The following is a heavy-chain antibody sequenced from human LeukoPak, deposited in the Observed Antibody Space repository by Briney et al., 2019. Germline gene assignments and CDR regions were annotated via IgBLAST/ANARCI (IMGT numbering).Heavy chain of an antibody. D-gene: IGHD3-10*01. CDR3: ARETTMVRGVMVFDY. J-gene: IGHJ4*02. CDR2: IIPISGTA. V-gene: IGHV1-69*05. CDR1: GGTFSSYA. Sequence: SVKVSCKASGGTFSSYAISWVRQAPGQGLEWMGGIIPISGTASYAQKFQGRVTITTDESTSTAYMELSSLRSEDTAVYYCARETTMVRGVMVFDYWGQGTLVTVSS.